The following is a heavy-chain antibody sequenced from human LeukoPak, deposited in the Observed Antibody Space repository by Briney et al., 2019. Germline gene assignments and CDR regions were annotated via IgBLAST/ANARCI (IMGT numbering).Heavy chain of an antibody. Sequence: GGSLRLSCAASGFTFSSYGMHWVRQAPGKGLEWVAFIRYDGSNKYYADSVKGRFTISRDNSKNTLYLQMNSLRAEDTAVYYCASFTIFGVVISYWGQGTLVTVS. D-gene: IGHD3-3*01. CDR3: ASFTIFGVVISY. V-gene: IGHV3-30*02. CDR1: GFTFSSYG. CDR2: IRYDGSNK. J-gene: IGHJ4*02.